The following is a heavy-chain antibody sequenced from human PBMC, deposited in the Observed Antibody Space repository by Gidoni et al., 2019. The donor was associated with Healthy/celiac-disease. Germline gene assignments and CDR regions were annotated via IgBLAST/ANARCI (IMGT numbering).Heavy chain of an antibody. CDR3: AKWMTNWNYLWFDP. CDR2: ISGSGGST. D-gene: IGHD1-7*01. Sequence: EVQLLESGGGLVQPGGSLRLYCAASGFTFSSYAMSWVRPAPGKGLEWVSAISGSGGSTYYADSVKGRFTISRDNSKNTLYLQMNSLRAEDTAVYYCAKWMTNWNYLWFDPWGQGTLVTVSS. J-gene: IGHJ5*02. V-gene: IGHV3-23*01. CDR1: GFTFSSYA.